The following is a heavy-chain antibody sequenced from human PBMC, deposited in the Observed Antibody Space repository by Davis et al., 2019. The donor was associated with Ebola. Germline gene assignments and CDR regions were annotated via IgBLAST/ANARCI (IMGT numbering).Heavy chain of an antibody. CDR3: ARDTLGRALFDY. Sequence: KFQGRVTMTTDTSTSTAYMELRSLRSDDTALYYCARDTLGRALFDYWGHGTQVTVSS. D-gene: IGHD2/OR15-2a*01. J-gene: IGHJ4*01. V-gene: IGHV1-18*01.